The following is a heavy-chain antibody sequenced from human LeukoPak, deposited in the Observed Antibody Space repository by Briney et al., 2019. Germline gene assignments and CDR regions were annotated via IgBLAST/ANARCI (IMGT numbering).Heavy chain of an antibody. CDR2: ISSGSSYI. V-gene: IGHV3-21*01. CDR3: AREPFDV. Sequence: PGGSLRLSCAASGFSFSSYNMNWVRQAPGEGLEWASSISSGSSYIYYADSMKGRFTVSRDNAKNSLYLQMNTLRAEDTAVYYCAREPFDVWGQGTTVTVSS. CDR1: GFSFSSYN. J-gene: IGHJ6*02.